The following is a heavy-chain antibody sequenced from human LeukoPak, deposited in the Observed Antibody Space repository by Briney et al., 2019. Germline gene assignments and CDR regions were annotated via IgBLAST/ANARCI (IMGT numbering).Heavy chain of an antibody. CDR1: GFSFSSYA. V-gene: IGHV3-23*01. Sequence: GGSLRLSCATSGFSFSSYAMSWVRQAPGKGLEWVSAMSSSDDGRYYAASVRGRFTISRDTSRSTLYLQMNSLRAEDAAVYYCARAGSTIFGVVNIFDSWGQGTLVTVSS. D-gene: IGHD3-3*01. CDR2: MSSSDDGR. J-gene: IGHJ5*01. CDR3: ARAGSTIFGVVNIFDS.